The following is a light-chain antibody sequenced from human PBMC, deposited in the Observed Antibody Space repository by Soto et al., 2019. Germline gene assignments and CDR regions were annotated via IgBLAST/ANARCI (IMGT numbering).Light chain of an antibody. V-gene: IGLV2-8*01. CDR1: SSDVGGYNF. J-gene: IGLJ1*01. CDR3: SSYAGSNSYV. CDR2: DVS. Sequence: QSVLTQPPSASGSPGQSVTISCTGTSSDVGGYNFVSWYQHHPGKAPKLMIFDVSERPSGVPDRFSGSKSGNTASLTVSGLQAEDEADYYCSSYAGSNSYVVGTGTKVTVL.